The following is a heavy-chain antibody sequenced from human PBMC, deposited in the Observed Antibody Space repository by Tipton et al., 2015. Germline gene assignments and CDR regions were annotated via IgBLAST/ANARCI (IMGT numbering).Heavy chain of an antibody. J-gene: IGHJ4*02. D-gene: IGHD3-10*01. CDR3: ARDSVWFGEYYFDY. CDR2: IYYSGNT. Sequence: TLSLTCTVSGGSITIGGYYWSWIRQHPGKGLEWIGFIYYSGNTYYSPSLQSRVTMSVDTSENQFSLKLSSVTAADTAVYYCARDSVWFGEYYFDYWGQGTLVTVSS. CDR1: GGSITIGGYY. V-gene: IGHV4-31*03.